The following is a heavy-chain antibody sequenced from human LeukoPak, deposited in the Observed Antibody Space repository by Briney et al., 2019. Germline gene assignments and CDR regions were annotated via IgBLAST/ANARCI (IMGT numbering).Heavy chain of an antibody. CDR2: LYYSGST. D-gene: IGHD2-15*01. CDR1: GGSISSSSYY. V-gene: IGHV4-39*07. J-gene: IGHJ4*02. Sequence: SETLSLTCTVSGGSISSSSYYWGWIRQPPGKGLEWIGSLYYSGSTYYNPSLKSRVTISVDTSKKQFSLNLSSVTAADTAVYYCARDDSVRGYCSGGSCDCWGQGTLVTVSS. CDR3: ARDDSVRGYCSGGSCDC.